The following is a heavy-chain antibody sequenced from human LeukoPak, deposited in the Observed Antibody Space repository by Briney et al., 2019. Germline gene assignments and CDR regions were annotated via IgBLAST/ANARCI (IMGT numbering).Heavy chain of an antibody. V-gene: IGHV4-59*01. D-gene: IGHD5-18*01. J-gene: IGHJ4*02. CDR2: IYYSGNT. CDR1: GDSISYYY. Sequence: SETLSLTCTVSGDSISYYYWSWIRQPPGKGLEWIGKIYYSGNTNYNPSLKSRVTISVDTSKNQFSLKLSSVTAADTAVYYCARVRGYSYDSSDFDYWGQGTLVTVSS. CDR3: ARVRGYSYDSSDFDY.